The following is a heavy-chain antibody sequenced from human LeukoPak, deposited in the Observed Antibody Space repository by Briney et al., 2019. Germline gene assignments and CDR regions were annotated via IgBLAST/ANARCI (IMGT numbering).Heavy chain of an antibody. D-gene: IGHD3-22*01. CDR2: INPSGGST. Sequence: ASVKVSCKASGYTFTSYYMHWVRQAPGQGLEWMGIINPSGGSTSYAQKFQGRVTMTRDTSTSTVYMGLSSLRSEDTAVYYCARSGDYYDSSGYYPDAFDIWGQGTMVTVSS. CDR3: ARSGDYYDSSGYYPDAFDI. CDR1: GYTFTSYY. V-gene: IGHV1-46*01. J-gene: IGHJ3*02.